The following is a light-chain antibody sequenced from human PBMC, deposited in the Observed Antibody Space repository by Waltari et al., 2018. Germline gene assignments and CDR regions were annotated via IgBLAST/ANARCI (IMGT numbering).Light chain of an antibody. CDR2: EVN. V-gene: IGLV2-8*01. CDR3: TSYAGSNNIL. J-gene: IGLJ2*01. Sequence: QSALTQPPSASGSPGQSVTISCAGTTSDVDGHTYVSWYQQHPGKAPKLMIYEVNKRPAGVPDRFAGSKSGNTASLTVSGLQAEDEASYYCTSYAGSNNILFGGGTKLTVL. CDR1: TSDVDGHTY.